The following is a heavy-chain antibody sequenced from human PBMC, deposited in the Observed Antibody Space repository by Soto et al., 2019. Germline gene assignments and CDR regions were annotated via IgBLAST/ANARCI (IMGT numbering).Heavy chain of an antibody. J-gene: IGHJ4*02. D-gene: IGHD3-22*01. CDR3: AKDRYYYDTSGAGVSDY. Sequence: PGGSLRLSCAASGFTFSSYAMHWVRQAPGKGLEWVSFISYDGSKKYYADSVKGRFTISRDNSKNTLYLQMNSLRAEDTAVYYCAKDRYYYDTSGAGVSDYWGQGTLVTVSS. V-gene: IGHV3-30*04. CDR1: GFTFSSYA. CDR2: ISYDGSKK.